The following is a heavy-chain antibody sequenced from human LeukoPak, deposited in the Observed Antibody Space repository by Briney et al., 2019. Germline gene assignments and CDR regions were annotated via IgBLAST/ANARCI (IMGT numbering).Heavy chain of an antibody. J-gene: IGHJ6*02. CDR1: GYTFTSYY. Sequence: ASVKVSCKASGYTFTSYYMHWVRQAPGQGLEWMGIINPSGGSTSYAQKFQGRVTMTRDTSTSTVYMELSSLRSEDTAVYYCASILAPPLKDYYYGMDVWGQGTTVTVSS. CDR2: INPSGGST. V-gene: IGHV1-46*01. CDR3: ASILAPPLKDYYYGMDV.